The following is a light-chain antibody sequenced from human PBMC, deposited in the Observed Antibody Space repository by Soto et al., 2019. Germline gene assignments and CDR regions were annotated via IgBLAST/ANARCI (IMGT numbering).Light chain of an antibody. Sequence: QSVLTQPASVSGSPGQSITLSCTGTSSDVGTYNYVSWYQQHPGKAPKLMIYEVSNRPSGVSNRFSGSKSGNTASLTISGLQAEDEADYYCSSYTSSSTLVVFGGGTQLTVL. CDR1: SSDVGTYNY. CDR3: SSYTSSSTLVV. CDR2: EVS. V-gene: IGLV2-14*01. J-gene: IGLJ2*01.